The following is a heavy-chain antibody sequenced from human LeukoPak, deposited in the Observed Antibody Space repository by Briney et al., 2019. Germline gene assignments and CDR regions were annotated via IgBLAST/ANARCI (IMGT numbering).Heavy chain of an antibody. Sequence: GASVKVSCKASGYTFTSYYIHWVRQAPGQGLEWMGIINPSGGSTTYAQKFQGRVTMTRDTSTSTVYMELSSLRSEDTALYYCARGDVYYNNVYNWFDPWGQGTLVIVSP. CDR1: GYTFTSYY. D-gene: IGHD3-10*01. V-gene: IGHV1-46*01. CDR2: INPSGGST. J-gene: IGHJ5*02. CDR3: ARGDVYYNNVYNWFDP.